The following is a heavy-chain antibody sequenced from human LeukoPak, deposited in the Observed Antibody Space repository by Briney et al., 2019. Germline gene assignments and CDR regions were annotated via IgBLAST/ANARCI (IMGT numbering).Heavy chain of an antibody. CDR2: ISGSGGST. D-gene: IGHD3-22*01. CDR3: AKDRNKITMIVVVSPFDY. J-gene: IGHJ4*02. V-gene: IGHV3-23*01. CDR1: GFTFSSYA. Sequence: PGGSLRLSCAASGFTFSSYAMSWVRQAPGKGLEWVSAISGSGGSTYYADSVKGRFTISRGNSKNTLYLQMNSLRAEDTAVYYCAKDRNKITMIVVVSPFDYWGQGTLVTVSS.